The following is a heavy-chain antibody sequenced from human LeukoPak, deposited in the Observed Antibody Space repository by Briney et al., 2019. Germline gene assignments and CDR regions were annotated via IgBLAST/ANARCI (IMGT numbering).Heavy chain of an antibody. CDR1: GFSFSSYI. CDR2: ISSSSSTI. D-gene: IGHD4-11*01. CDR3: ASGASNSHPYYFDY. Sequence: GGSLRLSCAASGFSFSSYIMNWVRQAPGKGLEWVSHISSSSSTIYYADSVKGRFTISRDNAKNSLYLQMNSLRAEDTAVYYCASGASNSHPYYFDYWGQGTLVTVSS. V-gene: IGHV3-48*04. J-gene: IGHJ4*02.